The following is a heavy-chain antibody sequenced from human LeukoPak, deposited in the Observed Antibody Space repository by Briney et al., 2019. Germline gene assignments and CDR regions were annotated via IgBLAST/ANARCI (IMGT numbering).Heavy chain of an antibody. J-gene: IGHJ4*02. CDR2: ISSRSTYI. D-gene: IGHD3-10*01. V-gene: IGHV3-21*01. Sequence: PGGSLRLSCAASGVTFNTYSMNWVRQAPGKGLEWVSSISSRSTYIYYADSVKGRFTISRDNAKNSLYLQMNSLRAEDTAVYYCAKDLHYGSADYWGQGTLVTVSS. CDR3: AKDLHYGSADY. CDR1: GVTFNTYS.